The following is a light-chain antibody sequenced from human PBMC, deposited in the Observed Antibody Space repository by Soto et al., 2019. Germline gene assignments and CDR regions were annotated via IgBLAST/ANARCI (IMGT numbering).Light chain of an antibody. CDR2: GAS. J-gene: IGKJ2*01. CDR1: QSVSSSY. Sequence: EIVLTQSTGTLSLSPGEISTLSCRASQSVSSSYLAWYQHKPGQAPRLLIYGASSMATGIPDRFRGSGSGTDFTLTISRLEPEDFAVYYCQQYGSSSYTFGQGTKLEIK. V-gene: IGKV3-20*01. CDR3: QQYGSSSYT.